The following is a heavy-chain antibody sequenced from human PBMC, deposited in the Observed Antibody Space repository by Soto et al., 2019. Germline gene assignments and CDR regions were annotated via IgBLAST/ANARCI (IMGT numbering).Heavy chain of an antibody. V-gene: IGHV4-31*03. J-gene: IGHJ6*03. D-gene: IGHD3-16*01. Sequence: SETLSLTCTVSGGSISSGGYYWSWIRQHPGKGLEWIGYIYYSGSTYYNPSLKSRVTISVDTSKNQFSLKLSSVTAADTAVYYCAREKLGDYYYYYYMDVWGKGTTVTFSS. CDR1: GGSISSGGYY. CDR3: AREKLGDYYYYYYMDV. CDR2: IYYSGST.